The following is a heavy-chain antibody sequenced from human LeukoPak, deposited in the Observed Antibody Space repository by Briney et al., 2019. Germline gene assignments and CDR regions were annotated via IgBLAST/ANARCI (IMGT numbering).Heavy chain of an antibody. Sequence: ASVKVSCKASGYTLTGYYTHWVRQAPGQGLEWMGRMNPDSGDTNYAQKFTGRVAMTRDTSISTAYMELSSLRSEDTAVYYCARDLPTSSPRAENYWGQGTLVTVSS. V-gene: IGHV1-2*06. D-gene: IGHD6-6*01. CDR3: ARDLPTSSPRAENY. J-gene: IGHJ4*02. CDR1: GYTLTGYY. CDR2: MNPDSGDT.